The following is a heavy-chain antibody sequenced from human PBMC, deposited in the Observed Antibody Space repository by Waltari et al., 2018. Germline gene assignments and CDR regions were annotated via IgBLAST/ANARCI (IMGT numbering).Heavy chain of an antibody. CDR2: ISGSGGST. D-gene: IGHD5-12*01. CDR3: AKLGGVGLIVATTLGFDY. CDR1: GFTFSSYA. J-gene: IGHJ4*02. V-gene: IGHV3-23*01. Sequence: EVQLLESGGGLVQPGGSLRLSCAASGFTFSSYAMSWVRQAPGKGLEWVSAISGSGGSTYYADSVKGRFTISSDNSKNTLYLQMNSLRAEDTAVYYCAKLGGVGLIVATTLGFDYWGQGTLVTVSS.